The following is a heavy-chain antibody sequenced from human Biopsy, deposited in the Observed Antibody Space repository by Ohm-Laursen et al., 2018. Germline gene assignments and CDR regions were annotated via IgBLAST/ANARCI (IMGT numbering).Heavy chain of an antibody. CDR2: IIPILGTV. J-gene: IGHJ6*02. D-gene: IGHD3-10*01. Sequence: SVKASCKSSGDTFTTSAISWVRQVPGQGLDWMGGIIPILGTVDYGQNFQGRVTIRADTSTTFLELTSLRYDDTAVYYCASGNIGGVGLDVWGLGTTVTVSS. CDR3: ASGNIGGVGLDV. CDR1: GDTFTTSA. V-gene: IGHV1-69*10.